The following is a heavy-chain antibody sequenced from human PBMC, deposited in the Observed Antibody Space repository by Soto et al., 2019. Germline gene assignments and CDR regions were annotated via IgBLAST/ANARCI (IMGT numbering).Heavy chain of an antibody. CDR1: GLPFRNYW. D-gene: IGHD1-26*01. CDR3: VRGVGASSGAFDV. Sequence: GGSLRLSCATSGLPFRNYWMNWVRQAPGKGPVLRGGIRSDGTKRTCVDAEKGRVTNSRDNGKNTQFLLMTNVTTDDTAVYYCVRGVGASSGAFDVWGQGTMVSVSS. J-gene: IGHJ3*01. CDR2: IRSDGTKR. V-gene: IGHV3-74*01.